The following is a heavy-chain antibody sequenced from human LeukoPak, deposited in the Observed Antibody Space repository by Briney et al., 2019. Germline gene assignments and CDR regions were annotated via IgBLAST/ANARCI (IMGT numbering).Heavy chain of an antibody. CDR3: ARFEGSMVRGVIIPRPFDY. V-gene: IGHV5-51*01. J-gene: IGHJ4*02. CDR2: IYPGDSDT. D-gene: IGHD3-10*01. CDR1: GYSFTSYW. Sequence: GESLKISCQGSGYSFTSYWIGWVRPMPGKGLEWMGIIYPGDSDTRYSPSFQGQVTISADKSISTAYLQWSSLKASDTAMYYCARFEGSMVRGVIIPRPFDYWGQGTLVTVSS.